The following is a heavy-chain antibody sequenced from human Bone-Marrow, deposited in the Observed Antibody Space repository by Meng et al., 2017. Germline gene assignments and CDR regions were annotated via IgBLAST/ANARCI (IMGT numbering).Heavy chain of an antibody. Sequence: SETLSLTCTVSGGSIISSTYYWGWIRQPPGKRLEWIGSVHYSGSTYYNPSLQSRVTISVDTSKNQFPLKLSSVIAADTTVYYCARERYDTSGYYIEYFQHWGQGTLVTVSS. CDR2: VHYSGST. CDR3: ARERYDTSGYYIEYFQH. V-gene: IGHV4-39*06. CDR1: GGSIISSTYY. J-gene: IGHJ1*01. D-gene: IGHD3-22*01.